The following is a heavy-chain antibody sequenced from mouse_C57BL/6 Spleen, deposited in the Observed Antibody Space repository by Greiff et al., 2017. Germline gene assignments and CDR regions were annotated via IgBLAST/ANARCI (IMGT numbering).Heavy chain of an antibody. Sequence: VQLKESGPGLVKPSQSLSITCSVTGYSITSGYYWNWIRQFPGNKLEWMGYISYDGSNNYNPSRKNRISITRDTTKNQLFLKLNSVTTEDTANYYSARGEYGSHFGYWGHCTTLSVSS. CDR2: ISYDGSN. V-gene: IGHV3-6*01. J-gene: IGHJ2*01. D-gene: IGHD1-1*01. CDR1: GYSITSGYY. CDR3: ARGEYGSHFGY.